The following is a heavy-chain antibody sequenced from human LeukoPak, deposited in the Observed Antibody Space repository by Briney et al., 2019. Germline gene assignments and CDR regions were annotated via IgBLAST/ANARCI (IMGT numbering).Heavy chain of an antibody. V-gene: IGHV3-33*01. D-gene: IGHD6-19*01. CDR3: ARDGGSHSSGDLEYYFDY. J-gene: IGHJ4*02. Sequence: QSGGSLRLSCAASGFTFSSYGMHWVRQAPGKGLEWVAVIWYDGSNKYYADSVKGRFTISRDNSKNTLYLQMNSLRAEDTAVYYCARDGGSHSSGDLEYYFDYWGQGTLVTVSS. CDR2: IWYDGSNK. CDR1: GFTFSSYG.